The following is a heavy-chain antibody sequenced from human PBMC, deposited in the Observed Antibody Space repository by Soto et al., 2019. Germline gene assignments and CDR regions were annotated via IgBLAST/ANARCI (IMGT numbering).Heavy chain of an antibody. CDR2: IYYSGST. CDR1: GGSISSYY. D-gene: IGHD6-19*01. V-gene: IGHV4-59*01. J-gene: IGHJ4*02. CDR3: AREGRIAVAEYYFDY. Sequence: SETLSLTCTVSGGSISSYYGSWIRQPPGKGLEWIGYIYYSGSTNYNPSLKSRVTISVDTSKNQFSLKLSSVTAADTAVYYCAREGRIAVAEYYFDYWGQGTLVTVSS.